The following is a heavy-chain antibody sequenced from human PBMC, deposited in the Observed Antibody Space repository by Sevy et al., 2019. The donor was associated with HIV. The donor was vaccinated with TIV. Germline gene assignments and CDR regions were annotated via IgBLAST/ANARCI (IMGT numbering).Heavy chain of an antibody. Sequence: ASVKVSCKASGYTFTSYGISWVRQAPGQGLEWMGWISAYNGNTNYAQKLQGRVTMTTDTSTSTAYMELRSLRSDDTAGYYWASCYYYDSSGYPEWEYFQHWGQGTLVTVSS. CDR2: ISAYNGNT. V-gene: IGHV1-18*01. CDR3: ASCYYYDSSGYPEWEYFQH. CDR1: GYTFTSYG. D-gene: IGHD3-22*01. J-gene: IGHJ1*01.